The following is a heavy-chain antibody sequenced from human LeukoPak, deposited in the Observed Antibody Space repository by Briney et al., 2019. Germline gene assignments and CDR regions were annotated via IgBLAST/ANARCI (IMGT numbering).Heavy chain of an antibody. Sequence: TSETLSLTCTVSGGSIIGHYWSWIRQSPGRELEWIGYVHSSGTTSFNPSLKSRVTMLVDTSKNQFSLKLSSVTAADTAVYYCARVRREYSGYRIDYWGQGTLVTVSS. D-gene: IGHD5-12*01. V-gene: IGHV4-59*11. J-gene: IGHJ4*02. CDR1: GGSIIGHY. CDR2: VHSSGTT. CDR3: ARVRREYSGYRIDY.